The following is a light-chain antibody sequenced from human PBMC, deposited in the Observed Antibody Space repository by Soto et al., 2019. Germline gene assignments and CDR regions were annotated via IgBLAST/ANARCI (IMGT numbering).Light chain of an antibody. Sequence: DIQMTQSPSSLSASVGDRVTITCRASQIISSYLNWYQQKPGKAPKLLIYAASSLQSGVPSRFSGSGSGTDFTLTISSLQPEEFATYYCQQSYSTPLTVGGGTKVEIK. CDR1: QIISSY. CDR3: QQSYSTPLT. J-gene: IGKJ4*01. CDR2: AAS. V-gene: IGKV1-39*01.